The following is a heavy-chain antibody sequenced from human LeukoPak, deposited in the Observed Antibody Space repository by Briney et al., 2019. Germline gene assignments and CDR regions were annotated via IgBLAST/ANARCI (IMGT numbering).Heavy chain of an antibody. Sequence: GGSLRLSCAVSGFTFSNYWMHWVRQAPGKGLVWVSCIKSDGSSTNYADSVKGRFTISRDNAKNTLYLQMNSLRAEDTAVYYCARGKNWAFDYWGQGTLVTVSS. CDR3: ARGKNWAFDY. D-gene: IGHD7-27*01. V-gene: IGHV3-74*01. CDR1: GFTFSNYW. CDR2: IKSDGSST. J-gene: IGHJ4*02.